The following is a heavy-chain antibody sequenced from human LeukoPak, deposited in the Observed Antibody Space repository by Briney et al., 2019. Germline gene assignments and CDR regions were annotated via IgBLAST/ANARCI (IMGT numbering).Heavy chain of an antibody. V-gene: IGHV1-18*01. J-gene: IGHJ4*02. CDR3: ARVDCSGDECYSEDH. D-gene: IGHD2-15*01. CDR2: ISVHDGKT. Sequence: ASVKVSCKTSGFTFIIYGINWVRQAPGQGPKWMGWISVHDGKTKYAQKFHDRVSLTTDTSTRTAYMELRRLRSDDTAVYYCARVDCSGDECYSEDHWGQGTLVTVSS. CDR1: GFTFIIYG.